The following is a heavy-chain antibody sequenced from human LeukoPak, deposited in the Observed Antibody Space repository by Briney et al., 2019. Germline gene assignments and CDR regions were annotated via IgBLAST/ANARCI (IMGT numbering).Heavy chain of an antibody. V-gene: IGHV3-23*01. Sequence: PGGSLRHSCAASGFTFSSYAMSWVRQAPGKGLGWVSAISGSGGSTYYADSVKGRFPISRDNSKNTLYQQMNSLRAEDTAVYYCAKIRDEIGYCSGGSCYGDWFDPWGQGTLVTVSS. CDR2: ISGSGGST. J-gene: IGHJ5*02. CDR3: AKIRDEIGYCSGGSCYGDWFDP. CDR1: GFTFSSYA. D-gene: IGHD2-15*01.